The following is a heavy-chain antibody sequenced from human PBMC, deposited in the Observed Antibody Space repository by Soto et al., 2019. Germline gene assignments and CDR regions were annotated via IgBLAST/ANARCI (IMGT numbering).Heavy chain of an antibody. J-gene: IGHJ5*02. V-gene: IGHV4-4*02. CDR1: GDSISSTHW. D-gene: IGHD2-21*01. CDR2: VYHSGST. CDR3: ATLPPRIVVTVLPIPT. Sequence: QVYLQQSGPGLVKPSGTLSLTCAVSGDSISSTHWWTGVRPTPGKGLEWIGEVYHSGSTSYNPSLKRRVTISVDKSNNQFSLKLTSVTAADTAVYYCATLPPRIVVTVLPIPTWGQGTLVSVSS.